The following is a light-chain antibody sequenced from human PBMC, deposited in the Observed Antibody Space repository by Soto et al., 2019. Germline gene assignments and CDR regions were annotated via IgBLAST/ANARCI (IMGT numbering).Light chain of an antibody. J-gene: IGKJ4*01. V-gene: IGKV1-33*01. CDR2: DSS. CDR1: QDISNY. CDR3: QQSDSLPLT. Sequence: DIQMTQSPSSLSASVGDRVTITCQASQDISNYLSWYQQRPGKAPKLLIYDSSNLETGVPSRFSVGGSGTHFTFTISSLQPEDIATYYCQQSDSLPLTFGGGTKVDIK.